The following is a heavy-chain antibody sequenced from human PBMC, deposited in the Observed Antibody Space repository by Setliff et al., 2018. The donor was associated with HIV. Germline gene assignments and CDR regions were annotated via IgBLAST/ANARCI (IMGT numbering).Heavy chain of an antibody. J-gene: IGHJ5*02. CDR2: VWYDGGNT. Sequence: GGSLRLSCAASGFTFSSFGMHWVRQAPGKGLEWVAVVWYDGGNTHYADSVKGRFTVSRDNSKNTLYLQMDSPRPDDTAVYYCAKSRMAYCSGGTCAENWFDAWGQGTLVTVSS. D-gene: IGHD2-15*01. CDR1: GFTFSSFG. CDR3: AKSRMAYCSGGTCAENWFDA. V-gene: IGHV3-33*03.